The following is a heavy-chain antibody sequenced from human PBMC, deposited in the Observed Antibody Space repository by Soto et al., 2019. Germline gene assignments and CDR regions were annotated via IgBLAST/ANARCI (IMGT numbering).Heavy chain of an antibody. J-gene: IGHJ4*02. V-gene: IGHV1-18*01. Sequence: QVQLVQSGAEVKKPGASVTVSCKASGYTFTSYGIIWVRQAPGQGLEWMGWISAYNGNTNYAQKLQGRVTMTTDTSTSTAYMELRSLRSDDTAVYYCARDFGSSGWYLAEYSFDYWGQGTLVTVSS. D-gene: IGHD6-19*01. CDR3: ARDFGSSGWYLAEYSFDY. CDR1: GYTFTSYG. CDR2: ISAYNGNT.